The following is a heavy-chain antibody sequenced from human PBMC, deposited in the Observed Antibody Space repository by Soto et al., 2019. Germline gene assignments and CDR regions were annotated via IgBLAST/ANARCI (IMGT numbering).Heavy chain of an antibody. J-gene: IGHJ4*02. CDR1: GFTFSSYG. Sequence: QVQLVESGGGVVQPGRSLRLSCAASGFTFSSYGMHWVRQAPGKGLEWVAVIWYDGSNKYYEDSVKGRFPISRDNSKNTLYLQMNSLRAEDTAVYYCARDGYCSGGSCYSVPVFDYWGQGTLVTVSS. CDR2: IWYDGSNK. D-gene: IGHD2-15*01. V-gene: IGHV3-33*01. CDR3: ARDGYCSGGSCYSVPVFDY.